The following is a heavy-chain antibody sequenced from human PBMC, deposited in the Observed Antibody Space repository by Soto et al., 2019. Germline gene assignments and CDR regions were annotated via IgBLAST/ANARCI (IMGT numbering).Heavy chain of an antibody. J-gene: IGHJ4*02. CDR3: ARDGSGSYYGYGLDY. D-gene: IGHD1-26*01. CDR1: GYTFTGYY. CDR2: INPNSGGT. V-gene: IGHV1-2*04. Sequence: ASVKVSCKASGYTFTGYYMHWVRQAPGQGLEWMGWINPNSGGTNYAQKFQGWVTMTRDTSISTAYMELSRLRSDDTAVYYCARDGSGSYYGYGLDYWGQGTLVTVSS.